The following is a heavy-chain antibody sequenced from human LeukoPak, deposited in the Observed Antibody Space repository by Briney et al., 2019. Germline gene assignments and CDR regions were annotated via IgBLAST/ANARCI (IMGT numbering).Heavy chain of an antibody. V-gene: IGHV4-34*01. CDR3: ARGPTISETGYFDY. CDR1: GGSFSSYY. CDR2: INHRGDT. D-gene: IGHD1-1*01. J-gene: IGHJ4*03. Sequence: EPSETLSLTCAVYGGSFSSYYGSWIRQSPGKGLEWIAEINHRGDTNYNPSVKSRVTISVDTSKNQFSLKVTSLTAADTAVYYCARGPTISETGYFDYWGQGTLVTVSS.